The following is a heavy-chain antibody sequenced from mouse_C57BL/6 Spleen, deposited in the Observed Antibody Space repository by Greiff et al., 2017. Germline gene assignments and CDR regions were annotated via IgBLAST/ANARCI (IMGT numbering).Heavy chain of an antibody. CDR3: ARFLYYDYDGYYAMDY. CDR1: GYTFTDYN. J-gene: IGHJ4*01. D-gene: IGHD2-4*01. V-gene: IGHV1-18*01. Sequence: VQLQQSGPELVKPGASVKIPCKASGYTFTDYNMDWVKQSHGKSLEWIGDINPNNGGTIYNQKFKGKATLTVDKSSSTAYMELRSLTSEDTAVYYCARFLYYDYDGYYAMDYWGQGTSVTVSS. CDR2: INPNNGGT.